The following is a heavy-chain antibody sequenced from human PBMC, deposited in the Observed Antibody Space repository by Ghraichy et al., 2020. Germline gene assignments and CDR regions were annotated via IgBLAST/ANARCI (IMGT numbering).Heavy chain of an antibody. CDR3: ARVRTYSSGWYGDYYYAMDV. J-gene: IGHJ6*02. Sequence: GGSLRLSCAASGFTFSTYSMNWVRQAPGKGLEWVSSISSSSSYIYYADSMKGRFTISRDNAKNSLYLQMNSLRDEDTAVYYCARVRTYSSGWYGDYYYAMDVWGQGTTVTVSS. CDR1: GFTFSTYS. D-gene: IGHD6-19*01. V-gene: IGHV3-21*01. CDR2: ISSSSSYI.